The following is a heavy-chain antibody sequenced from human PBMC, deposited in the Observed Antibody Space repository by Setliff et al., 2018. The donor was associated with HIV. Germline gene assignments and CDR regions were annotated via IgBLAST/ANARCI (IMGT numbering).Heavy chain of an antibody. J-gene: IGHJ4*01. D-gene: IGHD5-18*01. CDR3: ARTRGYSYGTLAGFDY. V-gene: IGHV4-59*11. CDR1: GASIRSQY. CDR2: ISYSGST. Sequence: LSLTCTVSGASIRSQYWSWIRKPPGKGLEWIGYISYSGSTNYNPSLESRVAMSVDTSKQQFSLEVSSVTAADTAVYYCARTRGYSYGTLAGFDYWGRGSLVTVPS.